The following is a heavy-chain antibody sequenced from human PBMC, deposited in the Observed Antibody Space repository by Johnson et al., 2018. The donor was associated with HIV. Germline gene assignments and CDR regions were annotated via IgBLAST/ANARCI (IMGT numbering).Heavy chain of an antibody. Sequence: QVQLVESGGGVVQPGRSLRLSCAASAFTLTNYAIHWVRQAPGKGLEWVAILSYDETYKDYADSMKGRFTISRDNSKNTLYLQMNSLRAEDTAVFYCARASLARGGKIRAFDIWGQGTMVTVSS. D-gene: IGHD4-23*01. CDR1: AFTLTNYA. J-gene: IGHJ3*02. V-gene: IGHV3-30*14. CDR2: LSYDETYK. CDR3: ARASLARGGKIRAFDI.